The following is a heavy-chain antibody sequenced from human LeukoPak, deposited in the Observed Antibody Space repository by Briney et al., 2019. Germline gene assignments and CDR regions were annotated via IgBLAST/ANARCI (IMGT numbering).Heavy chain of an antibody. Sequence: GGSLRLSCAASGFTFSSYAMTWVRQAPGKGLEWVSGISGGGDSTSYADSVKGRFTISRDNSKNTLYLQMDSLRAEDTAVYYCARGMFYYGSGSDTGGYWGQGILVTVSS. CDR3: ARGMFYYGSGSDTGGY. CDR1: GFTFSSYA. D-gene: IGHD3-10*01. J-gene: IGHJ4*02. CDR2: ISGGGDST. V-gene: IGHV3-23*01.